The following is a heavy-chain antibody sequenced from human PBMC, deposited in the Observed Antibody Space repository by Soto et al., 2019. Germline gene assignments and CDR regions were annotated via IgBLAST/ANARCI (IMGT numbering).Heavy chain of an antibody. J-gene: IGHJ6*02. Sequence: ASVKVSCKASGYTFTSYYMHWVRQAPGQGLEWMGIINPSGGSTSYAQKFQGRVTMTRDTSTSTVYMELSSLRSEDTAVYYCAREVGCSGGSCSTPRGYYYGMDAWGQGTTVTVSS. V-gene: IGHV1-46*01. CDR2: INPSGGST. D-gene: IGHD2-15*01. CDR3: AREVGCSGGSCSTPRGYYYGMDA. CDR1: GYTFTSYY.